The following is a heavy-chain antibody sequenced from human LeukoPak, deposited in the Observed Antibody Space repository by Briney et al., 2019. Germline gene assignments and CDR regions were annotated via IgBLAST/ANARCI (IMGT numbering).Heavy chain of an antibody. CDR2: IRYDGSNK. CDR1: GFTFSSYG. J-gene: IGHJ6*03. Sequence: GGSLRLSCAASGFTFSSYGMHWVRQAPGKGLEWVAFIRYDGSNKYYADSVKGRFTISRDNSKNTLYLQMNSLRAEDTAVYYCAKDYRDRSSTSCYYYYYMDVWGKGTTVTVSS. D-gene: IGHD2-2*01. CDR3: AKDYRDRSSTSCYYYYYMDV. V-gene: IGHV3-30*02.